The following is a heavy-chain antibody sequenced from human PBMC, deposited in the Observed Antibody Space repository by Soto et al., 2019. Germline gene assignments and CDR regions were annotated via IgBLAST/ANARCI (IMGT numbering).Heavy chain of an antibody. CDR2: IIPIFGTA. J-gene: IGHJ4*02. CDR3: VRGGLHSSGWYGNFDY. D-gene: IGHD6-19*01. CDR1: GGTFSSYA. Sequence: QVQLVQSGAEVKKPGSSVKVSCKASGGTFSSYAISWVRQAPGQGLEWMGRIIPIFGTANYAQKFQGRVTITADESTSTAYMELSSLRSEDTAVYYCVRGGLHSSGWYGNFDYWGQGNLVTVSS. V-gene: IGHV1-69*01.